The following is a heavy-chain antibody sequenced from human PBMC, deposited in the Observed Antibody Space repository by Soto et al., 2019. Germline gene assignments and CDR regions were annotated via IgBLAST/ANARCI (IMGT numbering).Heavy chain of an antibody. Sequence: ASVKVSCKASGYTFTTYSISWVRQAPGQGPEWMGSISTYHGNTNYAQKLQGRVTMTTDTSTSTAYMELRSLTSDDTAMYYCARDNTAAFDYWGQGTLVTVSS. CDR1: GYTFTTYS. D-gene: IGHD6-13*01. CDR3: ARDNTAAFDY. CDR2: ISTYHGNT. J-gene: IGHJ4*02. V-gene: IGHV1-18*01.